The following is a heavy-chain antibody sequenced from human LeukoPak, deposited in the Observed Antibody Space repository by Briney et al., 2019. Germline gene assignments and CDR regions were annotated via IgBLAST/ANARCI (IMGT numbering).Heavy chain of an antibody. CDR2: INPNSGGT. V-gene: IGHV1-2*02. D-gene: IGHD2-15*01. Sequence: GASVKVSCKASGYTFTSYYMHWVRQAPGQGLEWMGWINPNSGGTNYAQKFQGRVTMTRDTSISTAYMELSRLRSDDTAVYYCARGVGGSGGSLFDWFDPWGQGTLVTVSS. J-gene: IGHJ5*02. CDR1: GYTFTSYY. CDR3: ARGVGGSGGSLFDWFDP.